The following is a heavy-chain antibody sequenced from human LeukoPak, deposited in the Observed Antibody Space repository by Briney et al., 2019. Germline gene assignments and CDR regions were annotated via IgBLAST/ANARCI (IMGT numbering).Heavy chain of an antibody. CDR2: IWYDGSNK. V-gene: IGHV3-33*01. CDR1: GFTFSSYS. D-gene: IGHD6-13*01. Sequence: GRSLRLSCAASGFTFSSYSMHWVRQAPGKGLEWVAVIWYDGSNKYYADSVKGRFTISRDNSKNTLYLQMNSLRAEDTAVYYCARDSSSWSLDYWGQGTLVTVSS. J-gene: IGHJ4*02. CDR3: ARDSSSWSLDY.